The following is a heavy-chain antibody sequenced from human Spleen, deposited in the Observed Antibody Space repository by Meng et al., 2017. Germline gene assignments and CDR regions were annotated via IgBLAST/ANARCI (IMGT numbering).Heavy chain of an antibody. CDR2: IIPIFGTA. V-gene: IGHV1-69*05. CDR3: ARALRAVYYGSGSYYYGVDV. CDR1: GGTFSSYA. Sequence: SVKVSCKASGGTFSSYAISWVRQAPGQGLEWMGGIIPIFGTANYAQKFQGRVTITTDESTSTAYMELSSLRSEDTAVYYCARALRAVYYGSGSYYYGVDVWGQGTTVTVSS. D-gene: IGHD3-10*01. J-gene: IGHJ6*02.